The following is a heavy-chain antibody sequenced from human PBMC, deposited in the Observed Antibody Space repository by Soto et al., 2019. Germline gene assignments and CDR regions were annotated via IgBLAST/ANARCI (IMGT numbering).Heavy chain of an antibody. D-gene: IGHD3-3*01. J-gene: IGHJ5*02. CDR3: ARVQSFDFWSGEHPWFDP. Sequence: QVQLQESGPGLVKPSETLSLTCTVSGGSISSYYWSWIRQPPGKGLEWIGYIYYSGSTNYNPSRKSRVTISVDTSKNQFALKLSSVTAADTAVYYCARVQSFDFWSGEHPWFDPWGQGTLVTVSS. CDR2: IYYSGST. CDR1: GGSISSYY. V-gene: IGHV4-59*12.